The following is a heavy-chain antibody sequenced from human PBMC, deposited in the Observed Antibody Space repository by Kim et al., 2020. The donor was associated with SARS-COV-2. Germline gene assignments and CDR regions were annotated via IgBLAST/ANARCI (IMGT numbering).Heavy chain of an antibody. CDR2: TI. V-gene: IGHV3-48*02. D-gene: IGHD2-21*02. J-gene: IGHJ4*02. CDR3: ARSGNYYFDF. Sequence: TIYYAESVKGRFTISRDNARNSLYLQMNNLRDADTAVYYCARSGNYYFDFWGQGTLVTVSS.